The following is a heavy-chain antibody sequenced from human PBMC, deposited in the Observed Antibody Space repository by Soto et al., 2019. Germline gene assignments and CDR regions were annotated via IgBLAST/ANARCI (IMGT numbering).Heavy chain of an antibody. V-gene: IGHV4-4*07. CDR2: IYTSGNT. D-gene: IGHD1-7*01. CDR1: GGSIISYH. Sequence: PSETLSLTCTVSGGSIISYHWSWIRQSAGKGLEWIGRIYTSGNTHYNPSLKSRVTVSIDTSKNQFFLTVNSVTAADSAVYYCARESGDSWDYEAYWGQGTPVTVSS. J-gene: IGHJ4*02. CDR3: ARESGDSWDYEAY.